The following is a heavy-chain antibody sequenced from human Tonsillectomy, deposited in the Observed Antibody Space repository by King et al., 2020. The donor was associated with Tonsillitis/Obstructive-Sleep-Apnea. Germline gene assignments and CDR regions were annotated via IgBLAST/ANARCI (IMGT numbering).Heavy chain of an antibody. D-gene: IGHD3-22*01. CDR3: STDWDSPRCHAV. CDR1: WFAFKGAW. CDR2: IKGDGTT. V-gene: IGHV3-15*01. J-gene: IGHJ6*04. Sequence: VQLVETGGGLVKPGESLILSCAGPWFAFKGAWMGWVRQAPWMGLDWVGRIKGDGTTDYAPPVKDRITISRDDAKNTVYVQINNLKTEDTGVYYCSTDWDSPRCHAVWGKGTTVIVSS.